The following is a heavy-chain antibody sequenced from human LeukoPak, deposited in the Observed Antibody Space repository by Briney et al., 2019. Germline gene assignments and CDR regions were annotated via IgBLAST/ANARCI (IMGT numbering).Heavy chain of an antibody. J-gene: IGHJ4*02. D-gene: IGHD1/OR15-1a*01. CDR1: GFTFSDHY. V-gene: IGHV3-11*01. Sequence: PGGSLRLSCAASGFTFSDHYMSWIRQTPGEGLEWVSYISNRGYSTYYADPVKGRFTISRDNAKNSLYLEMQSLRAEDTAVYYCARNKRRFDQWGQGTVVTVSS. CDR3: ARNKRRFDQ. CDR2: ISNRGYST.